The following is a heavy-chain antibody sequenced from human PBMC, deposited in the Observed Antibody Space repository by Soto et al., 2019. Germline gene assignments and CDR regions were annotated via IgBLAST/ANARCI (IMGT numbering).Heavy chain of an antibody. D-gene: IGHD3-10*01. Sequence: PSETLSLTCTVSGGSISSYYWSWIRQPPGKGLEWIGYIYYSGSTNYNPSLKSRVTISVDTSKNQFSLKLSSVTAADTAVYYCARDPYMVRGVLTVNDAFDIWGQGTMVTVSS. CDR1: GGSISSYY. CDR2: IYYSGST. CDR3: ARDPYMVRGVLTVNDAFDI. J-gene: IGHJ3*02. V-gene: IGHV4-59*01.